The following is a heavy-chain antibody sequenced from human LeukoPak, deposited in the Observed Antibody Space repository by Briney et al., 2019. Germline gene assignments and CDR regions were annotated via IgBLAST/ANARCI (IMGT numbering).Heavy chain of an antibody. CDR1: GGTFSSYA. Sequence: SVKVSCKASGGTFSSYAISWVRQAPGQGLEWMGGIIPIFGTANYAQKFQGRVTITADESTSTAYMELSSLRSEDTAVYYCARDNGRAFYDFWSGSPYNWFDPWGQGTLVTVSS. V-gene: IGHV1-69*13. CDR2: IIPIFGTA. J-gene: IGHJ5*02. D-gene: IGHD3-3*01. CDR3: ARDNGRAFYDFWSGSPYNWFDP.